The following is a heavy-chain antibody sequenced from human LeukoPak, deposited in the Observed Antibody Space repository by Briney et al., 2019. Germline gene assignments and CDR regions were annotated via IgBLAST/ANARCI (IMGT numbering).Heavy chain of an antibody. Sequence: ASVKVSCKASGGTFSSYAISWVRQAPGQGLEWMGRIIPILGIANYAQKFQGRVTITADKSTSTAYMELSSLRSEDTAVYYCARDGDGGNSDHWGQETLVTVSS. CDR2: IIPILGIA. V-gene: IGHV1-69*04. D-gene: IGHD4-23*01. CDR3: ARDGDGGNSDH. CDR1: GGTFSSYA. J-gene: IGHJ4*02.